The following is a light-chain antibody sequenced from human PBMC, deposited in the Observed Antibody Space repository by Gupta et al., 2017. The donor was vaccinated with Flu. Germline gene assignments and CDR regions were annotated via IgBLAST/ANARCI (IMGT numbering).Light chain of an antibody. CDR1: SRDAGGHKY. CDR3: SSYTVTNTWV. Sequence: SAPTHPAPLSVSLGQSRTLSCTGTSRDAGGHKYVSWYQQHPGKAPKIMIYEVSSRPSGVSYRFSGSKSVNTASLTISGLQADDEADYYCSSYTVTNTWVFGGGTKVTVL. J-gene: IGLJ3*02. CDR2: EVS. V-gene: IGLV2-14*01.